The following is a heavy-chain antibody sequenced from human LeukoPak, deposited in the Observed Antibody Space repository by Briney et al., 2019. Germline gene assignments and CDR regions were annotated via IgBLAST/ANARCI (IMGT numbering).Heavy chain of an antibody. Sequence: GGSLRLSCEASGFSFTNTWMSWVRQAPGKGLEWVAVISYDGSNKYYADSVKGRFTISRDNSKNTLYLQMNSLRAEDTAVYYCAKILPDTVTADYWGQGTLVTVSS. D-gene: IGHD4-11*01. CDR1: GFSFTNTW. V-gene: IGHV3-30*18. CDR2: ISYDGSNK. J-gene: IGHJ4*02. CDR3: AKILPDTVTADY.